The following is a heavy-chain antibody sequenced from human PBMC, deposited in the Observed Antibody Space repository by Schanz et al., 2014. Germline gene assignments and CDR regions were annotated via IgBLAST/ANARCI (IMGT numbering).Heavy chain of an antibody. D-gene: IGHD3-9*01. J-gene: IGHJ5*02. CDR2: IGVDGTTT. CDR3: AKAADWPVTRFDP. Sequence: VQLVESGGGLVKPGGSLRLSCVASGFPFSDYFMAWIRQPPGRGLEWVSVIGVDGTTTYYADSVRGRFTISSDSSKNTLYLQMSSLRADDTAVYYCAKAADWPVTRFDPWGQGTLVTVSS. V-gene: IGHV3-11*01. CDR1: GFPFSDYF.